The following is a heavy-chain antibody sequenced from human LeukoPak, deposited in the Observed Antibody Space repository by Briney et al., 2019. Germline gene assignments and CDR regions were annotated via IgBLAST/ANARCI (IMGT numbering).Heavy chain of an antibody. CDR2: MNPNSGDT. Sequence: ASVKVSCKASGYTFTSYEINWVRQATGHGLEWMGRMNPNSGDTAYAQKFQGRITMTRSTSITTAYMELSGLRSEDTAVYYCARGLGSYDSSELTWPMISFWGQGTQVTVSS. V-gene: IGHV1-8*01. CDR3: ARGLGSYDSSELTWPMISF. J-gene: IGHJ4*02. CDR1: GYTFTSYE. D-gene: IGHD3-22*01.